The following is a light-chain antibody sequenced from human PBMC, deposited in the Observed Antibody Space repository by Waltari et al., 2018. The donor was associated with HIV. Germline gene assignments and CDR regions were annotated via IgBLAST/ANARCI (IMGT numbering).Light chain of an antibody. Sequence: GESDTISCRPSQFINNWLAWYQQKTAQAPKLQIYKASTLESGVPSRFSGGGSGTDFTLTISSLLPNDFATYYSQQYHSYSSFGPGTIVDIK. CDR2: KAS. J-gene: IGKJ3*01. CDR1: QFINNW. V-gene: IGKV1-5*03. CDR3: QQYHSYSS.